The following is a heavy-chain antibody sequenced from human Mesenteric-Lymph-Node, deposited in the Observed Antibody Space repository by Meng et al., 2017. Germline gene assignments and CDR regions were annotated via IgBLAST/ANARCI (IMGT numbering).Heavy chain of an antibody. CDR2: INPNSGGT. J-gene: IGHJ4*02. Sequence: QLPLVESWAEVKKPGASVKVSCNASGYTFTGYYMHWVRQAPGQGLEWMGRINPNSGGTNYAQKFQDRVTLTTDTSTSTAYMELRNLRSDDTAFYYCAKVSVGATSGEYWGQGTLVTVSS. CDR3: AKVSVGATSGEY. V-gene: IGHV1-2*06. CDR1: GYTFTGYY. D-gene: IGHD1-26*01.